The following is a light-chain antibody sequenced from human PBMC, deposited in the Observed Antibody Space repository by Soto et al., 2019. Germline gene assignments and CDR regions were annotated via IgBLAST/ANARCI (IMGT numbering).Light chain of an antibody. CDR2: AAS. CDR3: LQHNTYPFT. Sequence: DIQMTQSPSSLSASVGDRVTITCRASQGIRNGLGWYQQKPGKAPKRLIYAASSLQSGVPSRFSGSGSRTEFTLTISSLQPEDFATYYCLQHNTYPFTFGQGTKLEIK. CDR1: QGIRNG. V-gene: IGKV1-17*01. J-gene: IGKJ2*01.